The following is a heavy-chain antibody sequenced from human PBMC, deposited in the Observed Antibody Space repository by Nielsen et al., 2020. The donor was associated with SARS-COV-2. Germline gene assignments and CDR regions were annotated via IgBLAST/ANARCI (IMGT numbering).Heavy chain of an antibody. J-gene: IGHJ3*02. D-gene: IGHD3-22*01. CDR2: IIPIFGTA. V-gene: IGHV1-69*13. CDR1: GGTFSSYA. Sequence: SVKVSCKASGGTFSSYAISWVRQAPGQGLEWMGGIIPIFGTANYAQKFQGRVTITADESTSTAYMELSSLRSEDTAVYYCAREEDSSGSGAFDIWGQGTMVTVSS. CDR3: AREEDSSGSGAFDI.